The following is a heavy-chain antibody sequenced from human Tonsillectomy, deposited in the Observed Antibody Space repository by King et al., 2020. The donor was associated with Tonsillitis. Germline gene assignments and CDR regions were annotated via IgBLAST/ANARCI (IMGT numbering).Heavy chain of an antibody. V-gene: IGHV4-38-2*02. CDR3: ARAPHYYDSSAFDI. Sequence: QLQESGPGRVKPSETLSLTCTVSGYSFSRGYYWGWIRQPPGKGLEWIGRIYHSGSTYYNPSLKSRVTITVDTSKNQFSLKLSSVTAADTDVYSCARAPHYYDSSAFDIWGQGTMVTVSS. J-gene: IGHJ3*02. CDR2: IYHSGST. CDR1: GYSFSRGYY. D-gene: IGHD3-22*01.